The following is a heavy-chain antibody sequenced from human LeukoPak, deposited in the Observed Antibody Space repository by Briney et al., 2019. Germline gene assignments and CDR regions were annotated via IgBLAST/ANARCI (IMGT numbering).Heavy chain of an antibody. J-gene: IGHJ4*02. D-gene: IGHD3-10*01. CDR1: GYTFTGYY. Sequence: AXVKVSCKASGYTFTGYYMHWVRQAPGQGLEWMGWINPNSGGTNYAQKFQGRVTMTRDTSISTAYMELSRLRSDDTAVYYCARYGSGSSLFYFDYWGQGTLVTVSS. V-gene: IGHV1-2*02. CDR3: ARYGSGSSLFYFDY. CDR2: INPNSGGT.